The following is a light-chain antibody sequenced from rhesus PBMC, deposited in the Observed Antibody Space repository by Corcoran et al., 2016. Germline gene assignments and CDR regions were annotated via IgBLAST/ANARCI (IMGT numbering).Light chain of an antibody. Sequence: DIQMTQSPSSLSASVGDRVTVTCRASQDIDYELSWYQQKPGEAPTLLSYAAFSLQTGVSSRLSGSGSGTDYTITIRSLQPEDVATYFCLHGYTPPCSFGQRTKVEIK. CDR2: AAF. V-gene: IGKV1-94*01. J-gene: IGKJ2*01. CDR3: LHGYTPPCS. CDR1: QDIDYE.